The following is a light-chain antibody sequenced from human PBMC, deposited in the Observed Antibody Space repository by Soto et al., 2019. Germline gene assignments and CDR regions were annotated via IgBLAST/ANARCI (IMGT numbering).Light chain of an antibody. V-gene: IGLV2-23*02. J-gene: IGLJ3*02. CDR3: CSYAGSYTWV. CDR2: EVT. CDR1: SSDVGSRNL. Sequence: QSVLTQPASVSGSPGQSITISCTGTSSDVGSRNLVSWYQQHPGKAPKLIIYEVTKWPSGVSNRFSGSKSGNTASLTIFGLQAEDEAGYYCCSYAGSYTWVFGGGTKLTVL.